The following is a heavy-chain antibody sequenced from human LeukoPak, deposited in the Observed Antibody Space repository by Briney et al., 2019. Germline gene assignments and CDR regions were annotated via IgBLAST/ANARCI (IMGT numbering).Heavy chain of an antibody. J-gene: IGHJ4*02. Sequence: PGGSLRLSCAASTFTINSNHMNSHRQAPGKGLEWVSAISGSGGSTYYADSVKGRFTISRDNSKNTLYLQMNSLRAEDTAVYYCASGSYRPGYWGQGTLVTVSS. CDR2: ISGSGGST. V-gene: IGHV3-23*01. D-gene: IGHD1-26*01. CDR1: TFTINSNH. CDR3: ASGSYRPGY.